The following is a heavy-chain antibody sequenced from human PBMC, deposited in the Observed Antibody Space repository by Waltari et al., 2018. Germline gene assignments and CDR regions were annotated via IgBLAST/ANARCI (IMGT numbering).Heavy chain of an antibody. J-gene: IGHJ4*02. V-gene: IGHV1-69-2*01. CDR2: VDPEDGET. D-gene: IGHD3-3*01. CDR1: GYTFTDYY. CDR3: RAWVGDFWSGYLEFDY. Sequence: EVQLVQSGAEVKKPGATVKISCKVSGYTFTDYYMHWVQQAPGKGLEWMGLVDPEDGETIDEEKFQGRVTISVDTSKNKFSLKLSAVTAADTAVYYCRAWVGDFWSGYLEFDYWGQGTLVTVSS.